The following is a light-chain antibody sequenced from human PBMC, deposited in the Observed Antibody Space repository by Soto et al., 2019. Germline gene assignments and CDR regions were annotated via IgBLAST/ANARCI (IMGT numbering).Light chain of an antibody. J-gene: IGKJ2*01. CDR2: AAS. V-gene: IGKV1-39*01. CDR1: QSISSY. CDR3: HQSYSTPRT. Sequence: DIQMTQSPSSLSASLGERVTITCRASQSISSYLNWYQLKPGKAPKVLIYAASSLQSGVPSRFSGSASGTDFTLTISSLQPEDFATYYCHQSYSTPRTFGQGTKLEMK.